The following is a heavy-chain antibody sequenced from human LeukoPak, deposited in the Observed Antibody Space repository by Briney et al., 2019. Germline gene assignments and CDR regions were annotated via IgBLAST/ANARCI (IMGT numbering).Heavy chain of an antibody. J-gene: IGHJ3*02. Sequence: GGSLRLSCAASGFMFTSYWMSWVRQAPGKVLEWMANINQDRSAKYYVDSVKGRFTISRDNAKNSLYLQMNSLRAEDTAVYYCAGSWSPYDAFDIWGQGTMVSVSS. V-gene: IGHV3-7*01. CDR2: INQDRSAK. CDR1: GFMFTSYW. D-gene: IGHD6-13*01. CDR3: AGSWSPYDAFDI.